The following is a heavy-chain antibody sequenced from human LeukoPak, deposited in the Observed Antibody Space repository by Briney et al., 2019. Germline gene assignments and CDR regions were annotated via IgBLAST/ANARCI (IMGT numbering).Heavy chain of an antibody. CDR2: IDGGTGT. CDR1: GFTVTNNY. CDR3: ATLLTFTDF. D-gene: IGHD3-16*01. V-gene: IGHV3-66*01. Sequence: GGSLRLSCAASGFTVTNNYMTWVRLAPGKGLEWVSAIDGGTGTYYADSVKGRFSISRDNSKNTLYLQMNSLRAEDTAVYHCATLLTFTDFWGQGTRVTVSS. J-gene: IGHJ4*02.